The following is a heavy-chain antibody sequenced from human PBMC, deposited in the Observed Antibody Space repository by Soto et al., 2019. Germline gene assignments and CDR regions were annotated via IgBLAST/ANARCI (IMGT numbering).Heavy chain of an antibody. Sequence: PSETLSLTCTVSGGSISSGDYYWSWVRQPPGKGLERIGYIYYSGSTYYNPSLNILVTILVDTSKNQFSLKLSSLTSADTAVYYCAREDYDSGGRNNWFDPWGQG. V-gene: IGHV4-30-4*01. D-gene: IGHD3-22*01. CDR2: IYYSGST. J-gene: IGHJ5*02. CDR3: AREDYDSGGRNNWFDP. CDR1: GGSISSGDYY.